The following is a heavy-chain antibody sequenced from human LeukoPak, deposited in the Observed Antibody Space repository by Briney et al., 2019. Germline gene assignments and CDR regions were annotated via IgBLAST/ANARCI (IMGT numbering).Heavy chain of an antibody. J-gene: IGHJ4*02. CDR3: ARVQWLAPQYYFDY. Sequence: SVKVSCKASGGTFSSYAISWVRQAPGQGLEWMGRIIPILGIANYAQKFQGRVTITADKSTSTAYMELSSLRSEDTAVYYCARVQWLAPQYYFDYWGQGTLVTVSS. CDR2: IIPILGIA. D-gene: IGHD6-19*01. CDR1: GGTFSSYA. V-gene: IGHV1-69*04.